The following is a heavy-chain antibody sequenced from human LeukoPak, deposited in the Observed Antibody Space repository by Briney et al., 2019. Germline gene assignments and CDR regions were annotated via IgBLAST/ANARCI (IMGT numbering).Heavy chain of an antibody. D-gene: IGHD1-14*01. V-gene: IGHV3-33*01. Sequence: GGSLRLSCAASGFTFSSYGMHWVRQAPGKGLEWVAVIWYDGSNKYYADSVKGRFTISRDNSKNTLYLQMNSLRAEDTAVYYCARDPDFVGTSYYFDYWGQGTTVTVSS. CDR2: IWYDGSNK. CDR3: ARDPDFVGTSYYFDY. J-gene: IGHJ4*03. CDR1: GFTFSSYG.